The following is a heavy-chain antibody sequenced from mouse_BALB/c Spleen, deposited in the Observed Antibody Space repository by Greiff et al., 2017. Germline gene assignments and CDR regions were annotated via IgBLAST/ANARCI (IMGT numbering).Heavy chain of an antibody. CDR3: ARGGYYGSQPAWFAY. D-gene: IGHD1-1*01. V-gene: IGHV5-4*02. CDR2: ISDGGSYT. Sequence: EVMLVESGGGLVKPGGSLKLSCAASGFTFSDYYMYWVRQTPEKRLEWVATISDGGSYTYYPDSVKGRFTISRDNAKNNLYLQMSSLKSEDTAMYYCARGGYYGSQPAWFAYWGQGTLVTVSA. CDR1: GFTFSDYY. J-gene: IGHJ3*01.